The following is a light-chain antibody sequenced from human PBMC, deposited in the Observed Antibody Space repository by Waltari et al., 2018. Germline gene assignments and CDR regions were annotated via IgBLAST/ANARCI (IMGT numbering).Light chain of an antibody. CDR1: SGHTNYD. Sequence: QLVLTQSPSASASLGASVKLPCTLSSGHTNYDIAWHQQQPEKGPRYLMRLKSDGNHIKGDGIPDRFSGSSSGAERYLTISSLQSDDEADYYCQTWGTGIQVFGGGTKLTVL. J-gene: IGLJ3*02. CDR3: QTWGTGIQV. V-gene: IGLV4-69*01. CDR2: LKSDGNH.